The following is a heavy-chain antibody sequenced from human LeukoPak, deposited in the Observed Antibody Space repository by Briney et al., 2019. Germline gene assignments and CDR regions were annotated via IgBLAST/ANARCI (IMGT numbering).Heavy chain of an antibody. Sequence: SETLSLTCTVSGYSISSGYYWGWIRQPPGKGLEWIGSIYHSGSTYYNPSLKSRVTISVDTSKNQFSLKLSSVTAADTAVYYCASSYSSGWSNVSWGQGTMVTVSS. CDR1: GYSISSGYY. CDR3: ASSYSSGWSNVS. CDR2: IYHSGST. V-gene: IGHV4-38-2*02. D-gene: IGHD6-19*01. J-gene: IGHJ3*01.